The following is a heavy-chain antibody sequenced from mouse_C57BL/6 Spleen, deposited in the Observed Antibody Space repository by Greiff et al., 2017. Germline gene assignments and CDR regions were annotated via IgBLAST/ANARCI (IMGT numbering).Heavy chain of an antibody. D-gene: IGHD2-4*01. CDR2: IYPGDGDT. CDR1: GYAFSSSW. J-gene: IGHJ2*01. CDR3: ARWGYYDYAFDY. V-gene: IGHV1-82*01. Sequence: VQLQQSGPELVKPGASVKISCKASGYAFSSSWMNWVKQRPGKGLEWIGRIYPGDGDTNYNGKFKGQDTLTADKSSSTAYMQLSSLTSEDSAFYICARWGYYDYAFDYWGQGTTLTGSS.